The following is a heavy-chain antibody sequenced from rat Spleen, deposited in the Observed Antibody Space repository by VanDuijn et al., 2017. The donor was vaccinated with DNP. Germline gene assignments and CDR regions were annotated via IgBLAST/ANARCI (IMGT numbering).Heavy chain of an antibody. D-gene: IGHD1-2*01. CDR2: IVYDGSGA. J-gene: IGHJ4*01. CDR1: GFSFSDYS. CDR3: ATHGSISTISTGAMDV. Sequence: EVQLVESGGGLVQPGRSLKLSCAASGFSFSDYSMAWVRQAPKKGLEWVATIVYDGSGAYYGDSVTGRFTMSRDNAKRTLYLQMDSLTSEDTATYYCATHGSISTISTGAMDVWGQGTSVTVSS. V-gene: IGHV5S10*01.